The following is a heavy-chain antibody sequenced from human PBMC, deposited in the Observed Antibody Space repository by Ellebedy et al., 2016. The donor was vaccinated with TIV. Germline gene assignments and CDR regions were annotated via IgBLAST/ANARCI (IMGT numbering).Heavy chain of an antibody. Sequence: GESLKISCEASGFTFSDYGMHWVRQAPGKGLEWVAVISTDGTDKHYADSVKGRFAISRDNFKNTLYLQMNSLRVEDTAVYYCAKREGSSYPWEYFHHWGQGTLVTVSS. D-gene: IGHD6-6*01. CDR2: ISTDGTDK. CDR3: AKREGSSYPWEYFHH. J-gene: IGHJ1*01. CDR1: GFTFSDYG. V-gene: IGHV3-30*18.